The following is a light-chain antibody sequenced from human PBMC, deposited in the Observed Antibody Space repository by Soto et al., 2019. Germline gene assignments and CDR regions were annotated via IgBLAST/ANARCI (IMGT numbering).Light chain of an antibody. V-gene: IGLV2-14*01. CDR3: SSYTSSSTLV. J-gene: IGLJ1*01. CDR1: SSDVGGYNY. Sequence: QSALTQPASVSGSPGQSITISCTGTSSDVGGYNYVSWYQQHPGKAPKLMIHEVSNRPSGVSNRFSGSKSGNTASLTISGLQAEDEADYYCSSYTSSSTLVFGTGTKVT. CDR2: EVS.